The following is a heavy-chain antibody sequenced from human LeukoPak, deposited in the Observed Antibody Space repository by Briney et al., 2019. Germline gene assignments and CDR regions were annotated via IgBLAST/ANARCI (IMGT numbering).Heavy chain of an antibody. V-gene: IGHV4-59*08. CDR2: IYYSGST. CDR3: ARSTPSITLDP. J-gene: IGHJ5*02. CDR1: GGSISSYY. D-gene: IGHD1-14*01. Sequence: SETLSLTCTVSGGSISSYYWSWIRQPPGKGLEWIGYIYYSGSTNYNPSLKSRVTISVDTSKNQFSLKLSSVTAADTAVYYCARSTPSITLDPWGQGTLVTVSS.